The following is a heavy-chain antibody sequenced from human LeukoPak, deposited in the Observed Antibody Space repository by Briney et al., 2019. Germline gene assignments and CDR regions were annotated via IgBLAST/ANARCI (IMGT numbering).Heavy chain of an antibody. CDR1: GFTFSSYA. CDR2: ISGSGGST. D-gene: IGHD2-2*01. Sequence: GGSLRLSCAASGFTFSSYAMSWVRQAPGRGLEWVSAISGSGGSTYYADSVKGRFTISRDNSKNTLYLQMNSLRAEDTAVYYCAKDPQYCSSTSCAYWGQGTLVTVSS. J-gene: IGHJ4*02. V-gene: IGHV3-23*01. CDR3: AKDPQYCSSTSCAY.